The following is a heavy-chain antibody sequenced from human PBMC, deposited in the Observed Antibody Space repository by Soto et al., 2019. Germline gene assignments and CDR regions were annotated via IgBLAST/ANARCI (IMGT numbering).Heavy chain of an antibody. CDR3: TTVRHPYWYFDL. CDR2: IYSGGNT. J-gene: IGHJ2*01. Sequence: QVQLQESGPGLVKPSETLSLTCTVSGGSISNNYWSWIRQSPGKGLEWIGHIYSGGNTNYNPSLKSRLTISVDTSRNQFSLNLGSLTAADSAVYYCTTVRHPYWYFDLWGRGTLVIVSS. CDR1: GGSISNNY. V-gene: IGHV4-59*13.